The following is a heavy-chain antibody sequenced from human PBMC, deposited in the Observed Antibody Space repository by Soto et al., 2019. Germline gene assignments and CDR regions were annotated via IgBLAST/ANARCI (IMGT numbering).Heavy chain of an antibody. CDR2: IYYSGST. J-gene: IGHJ3*02. Sequence: SETLSLTCTVSGGSISNYYWSWIRQPPGKGLEWIGYIYYSGSTNYNPSLKSRVTISVDTSKNQFSLRLSSVTAADTAVYYCAKDRPYYYDTSGPEASDIWGQGTMVTDSS. CDR3: AKDRPYYYDTSGPEASDI. V-gene: IGHV4-59*01. D-gene: IGHD3-22*01. CDR1: GGSISNYY.